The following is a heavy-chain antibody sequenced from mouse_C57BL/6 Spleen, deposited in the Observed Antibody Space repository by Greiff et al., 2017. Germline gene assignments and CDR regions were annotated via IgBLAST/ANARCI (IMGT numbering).Heavy chain of an antibody. CDR1: GYSFTGYY. CDR3: ARRGAYYIV. V-gene: IGHV1-42*01. J-gene: IGHJ1*03. Sequence: DVQLQESGPELVKPGASVKISCKASGYSFTGYYMNWVKQSPEKSLEWIGEINPSTGGTTYNQKFKAKATLTVDKSSSTAYMQLKSLTSEDSAVYYCARRGAYYIVWGTGTTVTVSS. D-gene: IGHD2-12*01. CDR2: INPSTGGT.